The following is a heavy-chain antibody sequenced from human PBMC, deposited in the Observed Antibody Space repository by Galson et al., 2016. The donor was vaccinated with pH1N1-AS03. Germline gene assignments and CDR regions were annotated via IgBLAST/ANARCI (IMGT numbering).Heavy chain of an antibody. Sequence: SLRLSCATSGFTFSSYGMTWVRQAPGKGLEWVSSISVTGGSTYYADSVKGRFTISSDHSKNTLYLKMSGLRAEDTAVYYCAKHRSSWPPGWGSVDSWGQGTLVTVSS. CDR3: AKHRSSWPPGWGSVDS. CDR1: GFTFSSYG. J-gene: IGHJ4*02. CDR2: ISVTGGST. D-gene: IGHD6-13*01. V-gene: IGHV3-23*01.